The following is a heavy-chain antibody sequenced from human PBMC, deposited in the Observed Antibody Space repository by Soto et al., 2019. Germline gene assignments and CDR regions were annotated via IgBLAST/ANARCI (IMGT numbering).Heavy chain of an antibody. CDR2: IYYSGST. V-gene: IGHV4-59*01. J-gene: IGHJ4*02. Sequence: SETLSLTCPVSVGSISSSYWRWIRPPPGQGLASIGYIYYSGSTNYTPSLKSRVTISVDTSKNQFSPTLSSVTPADTAVSYSARLLHSSGYHLWSFDYWGQGTLVTVS. CDR3: ARLLHSSGYHLWSFDY. CDR1: VGSISSSY. D-gene: IGHD3-22*01.